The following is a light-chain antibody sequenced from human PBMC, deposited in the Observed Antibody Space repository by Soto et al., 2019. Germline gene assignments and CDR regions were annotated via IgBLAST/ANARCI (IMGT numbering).Light chain of an antibody. V-gene: IGKV4-1*01. J-gene: IGKJ1*01. CDR1: QSVLYSSNNKNY. CDR3: QQYYSIPWT. Sequence: DIVMTQSPDSLAVSLGERATINCKSSQSVLYSSNNKNYLTWYQQKPGQPPKLLIYWASTRKSGVPDRFSGSGSGTDFTLSISSLQAEDVAVYYCQQYYSIPWTFGQGTKVEIK. CDR2: WAS.